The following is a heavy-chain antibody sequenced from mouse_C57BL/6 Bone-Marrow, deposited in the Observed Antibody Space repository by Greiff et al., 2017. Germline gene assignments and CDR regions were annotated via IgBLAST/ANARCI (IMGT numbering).Heavy chain of an antibody. D-gene: IGHD1-1*01. Sequence: QVTLKVSGPGILQPSQTLSLTCSFSGFSLSTFGMGVGWIRQPSGKGLEWLAHIWWDDDKYYNPALKSRLTISKDTSKNQVFLKIANVDTADTATYYCARMEIYYYGSSYGYYAMDYWGQGTSVTVSS. J-gene: IGHJ4*01. V-gene: IGHV8-8*01. CDR3: ARMEIYYYGSSYGYYAMDY. CDR1: GFSLSTFGMG. CDR2: IWWDDDK.